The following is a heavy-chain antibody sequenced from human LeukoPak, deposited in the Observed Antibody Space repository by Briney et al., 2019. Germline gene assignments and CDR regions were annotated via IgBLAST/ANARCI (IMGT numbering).Heavy chain of an antibody. CDR1: GGSFSGYY. J-gene: IGHJ4*02. Sequence: SGTLSLTCAVYGGSFSGYYWSWIRQPPGKGLEWIGEINHSGSTNYNPSLKSRVTISVDTSKNQFSLKLSSVTAADTAVYYCARDTNFLNNLVARIDYWGQGTLVTVSS. V-gene: IGHV4-34*01. CDR3: ARDTNFLNNLVARIDY. CDR2: INHSGST. D-gene: IGHD1-14*01.